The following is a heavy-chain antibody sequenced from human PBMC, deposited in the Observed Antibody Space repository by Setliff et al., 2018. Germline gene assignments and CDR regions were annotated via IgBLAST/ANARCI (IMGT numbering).Heavy chain of an antibody. CDR1: GYTFTGYY. CDR2: INPNSGGT. Sequence: ASVKVSCKASGYTFTGYYMHWVRQAPGQGLEWMGWINPNSGGTNYAQKFQGWVTMTRDTSISTAYMELSRLRSDDTAVYYCARGEAMIVEQTDFDYWGQGTLVTVPS. D-gene: IGHD3-22*01. J-gene: IGHJ4*02. CDR3: ARGEAMIVEQTDFDY. V-gene: IGHV1-2*04.